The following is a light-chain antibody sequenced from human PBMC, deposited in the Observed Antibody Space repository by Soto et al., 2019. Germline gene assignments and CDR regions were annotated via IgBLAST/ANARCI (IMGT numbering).Light chain of an antibody. Sequence: QSALTQPPSASGSPGHSVTISCTGTSSDVGGYNYVSWYQQHPGKAPKLMIYEVNKRPSGVPDRFSGSKSGNTASLTVSGLQAEDEADYYCSSYADSNIVVFGGGTKLTV. V-gene: IGLV2-8*01. J-gene: IGLJ2*01. CDR1: SSDVGGYNY. CDR2: EVN. CDR3: SSYADSNIVV.